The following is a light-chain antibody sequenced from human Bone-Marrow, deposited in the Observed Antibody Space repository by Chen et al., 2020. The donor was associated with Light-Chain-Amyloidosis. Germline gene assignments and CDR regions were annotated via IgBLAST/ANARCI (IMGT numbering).Light chain of an antibody. CDR1: SSDVGGDNH. V-gene: IGLV2-14*01. Sequence: QSALTQPAPVSGSPGKSITISCTGTSSDVGGDNHVSWYQQHPDKAPKLMIYEVTNRPSWVPDRFSGSKSDNTASLTISGLQTEDEADYFCSSYTITNTLVFGSGTRVTVL. CDR3: SSYTITNTLV. J-gene: IGLJ1*01. CDR2: EVT.